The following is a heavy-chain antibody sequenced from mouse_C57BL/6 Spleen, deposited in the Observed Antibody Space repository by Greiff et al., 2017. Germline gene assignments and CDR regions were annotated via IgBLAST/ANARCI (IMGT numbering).Heavy chain of an antibody. CDR2: INPGNGGT. Sequence: QVQLQQPGTELVKPGASVKLSCKASGYTFTGYWMHWVKQRPGQGLEWIGNINPGNGGTNYNEKFKSKATLTVDKSSSTAYMQLSSLTSEDSAVYYCARSGGKGGYFDGRGTGATGTGSS. CDR1: GYTFTGYW. J-gene: IGHJ1*03. D-gene: IGHD2-1*01. V-gene: IGHV1-53*01. CDR3: ARSGGKGGYFDG.